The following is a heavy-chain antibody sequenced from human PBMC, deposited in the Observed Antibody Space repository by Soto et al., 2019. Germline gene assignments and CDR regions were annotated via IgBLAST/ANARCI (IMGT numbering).Heavy chain of an antibody. CDR1: GFPFTTYG. Sequence: QVQLVESGGGVVQPGRSLRLSCAASGFPFTTYGMHWVREGPGKGLEWVAVISYEGSNKYYADSVKGRVTLSRDNSKNTPYLQTNSPRPEDTALYYCVGGKYYFDYRGQGTLVTVAS. CDR3: VGGKYYFDY. V-gene: IGHV3-30*03. J-gene: IGHJ4*02. CDR2: ISYEGSNK. D-gene: IGHD3-10*01.